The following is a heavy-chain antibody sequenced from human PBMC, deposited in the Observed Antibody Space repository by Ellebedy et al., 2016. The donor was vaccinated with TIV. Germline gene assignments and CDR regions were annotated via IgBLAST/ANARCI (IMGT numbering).Heavy chain of an antibody. Sequence: PGGSLRLSCAASGFTFSSYTMNRVRQAPGKGLEWVSSIIGSSTYIYYADSVKGRFAISRDNAKNSLYLQMNSLRAEDPAVYYCARKVPAPTTVPPNWYFDLWGRGTLVTVSS. D-gene: IGHD4-17*01. V-gene: IGHV3-21*01. CDR3: ARKVPAPTTVPPNWYFDL. CDR1: GFTFSSYT. J-gene: IGHJ2*01. CDR2: IIGSSTYI.